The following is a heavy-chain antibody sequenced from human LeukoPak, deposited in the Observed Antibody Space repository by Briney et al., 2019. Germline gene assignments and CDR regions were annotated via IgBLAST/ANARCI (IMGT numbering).Heavy chain of an antibody. CDR2: IYYSGST. CDR3: ARIPYLYYYGMDV. V-gene: IGHV4-59*01. CDR1: GGSISSYY. J-gene: IGHJ6*02. Sequence: SETLSLTCTVSGGSISSYYWSWIRQPPGKGLEWIGYIYYSGSTNYNPSLKSRVTISVGTSKNQFSLKLSSVTAADTAVYYCARIPYLYYYGMDVWGQGTTVTVSS.